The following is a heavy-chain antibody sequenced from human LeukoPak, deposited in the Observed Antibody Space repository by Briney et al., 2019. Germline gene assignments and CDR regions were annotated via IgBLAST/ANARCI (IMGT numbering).Heavy chain of an antibody. J-gene: IGHJ5*02. D-gene: IGHD6-6*01. CDR3: ASSEYSSSSNWFDP. CDR2: IHSGGST. CDR1: GFTFRNAW. Sequence: GGSLRLSCAASGFTFRNAWMSWVRQAPGKGLEWVSVIHSGGSTYYADSVKGRFTISRDNSKNTLYLQMNSLRAEDTAVYYYASSEYSSSSNWFDPWGQGTLVSVSS. V-gene: IGHV3-66*01.